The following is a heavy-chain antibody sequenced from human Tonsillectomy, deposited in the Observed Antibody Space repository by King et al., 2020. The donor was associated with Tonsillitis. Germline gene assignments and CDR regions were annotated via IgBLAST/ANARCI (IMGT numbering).Heavy chain of an antibody. D-gene: IGHD3-3*01. Sequence: VQLVESGGGLVEPGGSLRLSCTASGFTFSSFSMNWFRRAAGKGLEWVASMNVESTAIFHADSVKGRFTISRDNAENSLFLRMNSLRAADTAIYFCASDAVEWARDYWGQGTLVTVSS. V-gene: IGHV3-21*01. CDR2: MNVESTAI. CDR3: ASDAVEWARDY. J-gene: IGHJ4*02. CDR1: GFTFSSFS.